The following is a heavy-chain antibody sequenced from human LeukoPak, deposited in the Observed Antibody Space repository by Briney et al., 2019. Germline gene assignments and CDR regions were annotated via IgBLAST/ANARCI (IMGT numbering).Heavy chain of an antibody. CDR1: GYTFTGYY. Sequence: ASMKVSCKASGYTFTGYYMHWARQAPGQGLEWMGWIKPDSGDTEYAQKFQGRVTMTRDTSISTAYMELRRLRFDDTAVYYCARANYDILTGYYEGGSYNYHYMDVWGKGTTVTVSS. D-gene: IGHD3-9*01. J-gene: IGHJ6*03. CDR3: ARANYDILTGYYEGGSYNYHYMDV. V-gene: IGHV1-2*02. CDR2: IKPDSGDT.